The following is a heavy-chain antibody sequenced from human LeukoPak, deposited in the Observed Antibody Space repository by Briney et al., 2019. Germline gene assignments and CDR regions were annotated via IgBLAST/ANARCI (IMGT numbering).Heavy chain of an antibody. Sequence: PGGSLRLSCAASGFTFSNYGIHWVRQAPGKGLEWVTFMQYDGSVKFYADSVKGRFTISRDNSKNTLYLQMNSLRAEDTAVYYCAKEDGSHDYGDYVLLSGFDYWGQGTLVTVSS. CDR1: GFTFSNYG. CDR2: MQYDGSVK. D-gene: IGHD4-17*01. V-gene: IGHV3-30*02. J-gene: IGHJ4*02. CDR3: AKEDGSHDYGDYVLLSGFDY.